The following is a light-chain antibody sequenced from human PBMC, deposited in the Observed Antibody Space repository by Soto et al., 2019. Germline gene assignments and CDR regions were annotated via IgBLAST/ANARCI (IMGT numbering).Light chain of an antibody. Sequence: LTQPPSASGTPGQRVTISCSGSSSNVGRNTVNWYQQLPGTAPKLLIYSNNQRPSGVPDRFSGSKSGTSASLAISGLQSEDEADYYCAAWDDSLNAVVFGGGTKVTVL. CDR3: AAWDDSLNAVV. CDR2: SNN. CDR1: SSNVGRNT. J-gene: IGLJ2*01. V-gene: IGLV1-44*01.